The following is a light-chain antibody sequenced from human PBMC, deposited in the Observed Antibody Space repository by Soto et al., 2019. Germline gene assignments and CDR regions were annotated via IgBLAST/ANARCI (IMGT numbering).Light chain of an antibody. Sequence: DIQMTQSPSSLSASVVDRVTIACLASQSVTTYLNWYQQKPGKAPKLLIYGASSLQSGVPSRFSGSGSGTDFTLTISSLQPEDFATYYCQQSYSTPQTFGQGTKVDI. CDR1: QSVTTY. CDR3: QQSYSTPQT. V-gene: IGKV1-39*01. J-gene: IGKJ1*01. CDR2: GAS.